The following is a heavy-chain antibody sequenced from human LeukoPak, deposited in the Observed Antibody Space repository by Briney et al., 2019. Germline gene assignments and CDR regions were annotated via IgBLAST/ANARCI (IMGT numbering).Heavy chain of an antibody. CDR1: GGSISSSSYY. V-gene: IGHV4-39*01. Sequence: SETLSLTCTVSGGSISSSSYYWGWIRQPPGTGLEWIGSIYYSVSTYYNPSLKSRVTISVDSSKNQFSLKLSSVTAADTAVYYCASYVNDYGDYCFDYWGQGTLVSVSS. CDR2: IYYSVST. CDR3: ASYVNDYGDYCFDY. D-gene: IGHD4-17*01. J-gene: IGHJ4*02.